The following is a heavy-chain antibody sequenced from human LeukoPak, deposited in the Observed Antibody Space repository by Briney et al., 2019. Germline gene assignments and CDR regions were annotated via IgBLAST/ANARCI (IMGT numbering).Heavy chain of an antibody. CDR1: GFTFTDYY. CDR3: AREVYSSGWSSFDY. J-gene: IGHJ4*02. CDR2: IETSSTYR. Sequence: GGSLRLSCAASGFTFTDYYMSWIRQAPGKGLEWVSNIETSSTYRNYADSVKGRFTISRDNAKNTLYLQMNSLRAEDTAVYYCAREVYSSGWSSFDYWGQGTLVTVSS. V-gene: IGHV3-11*06. D-gene: IGHD6-19*01.